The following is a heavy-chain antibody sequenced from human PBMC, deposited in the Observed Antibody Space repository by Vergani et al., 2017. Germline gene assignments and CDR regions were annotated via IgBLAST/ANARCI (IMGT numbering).Heavy chain of an antibody. D-gene: IGHD4-11*01. V-gene: IGHV4-30-2*01. CDR3: ARGRTTVTSSFDY. CDR1: GGSISSGGYS. J-gene: IGHJ4*02. CDR2: IYHSGST. Sequence: QVQLQESGPGLVKPSQTLSLTCAVSGGSISSGGYSWSWIRQPPGKGLEWIGYIYHSGSTYYNPSLKSRVTISVDTSKNQFSLKLSSVTAADTAVYYCARGRTTVTSSFDYWCQGTLVTVSS.